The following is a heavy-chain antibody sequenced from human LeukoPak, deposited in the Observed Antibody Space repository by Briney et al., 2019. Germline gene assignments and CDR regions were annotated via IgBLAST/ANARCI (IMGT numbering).Heavy chain of an antibody. Sequence: SGRSLILSCAASGFTFSSYWMHWVRQAPGKGLVWVSRINSDGRSTSYADSVKGRFTISRDNAKNLLYLQMHSPRAEDTAVYYCARLEGLWFAWGQGTLVTVSS. CDR3: ARLEGLWFA. D-gene: IGHD3-10*01. V-gene: IGHV3-74*01. CDR2: INSDGRST. J-gene: IGHJ5*02. CDR1: GFTFSSYW.